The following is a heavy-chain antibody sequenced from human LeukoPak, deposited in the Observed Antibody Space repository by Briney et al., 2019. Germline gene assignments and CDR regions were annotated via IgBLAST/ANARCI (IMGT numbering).Heavy chain of an antibody. Sequence: SETLSLTCTVSGGFISSYYWSWIRRPPGKGLEWIGYIYYSGSTYYNPSLKSRVTISVDTSKNQFSLKLSSVTAADTAVYYCARLGGGHRITLKEYYFDYWGQGTLVTVSS. CDR2: IYYSGST. J-gene: IGHJ4*02. CDR1: GGFISSYY. D-gene: IGHD3-10*01. V-gene: IGHV4-59*06. CDR3: ARLGGGHRITLKEYYFDY.